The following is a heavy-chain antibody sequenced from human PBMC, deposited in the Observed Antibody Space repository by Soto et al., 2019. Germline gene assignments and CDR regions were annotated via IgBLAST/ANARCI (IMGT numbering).Heavy chain of an antibody. CDR1: GFTFSSYW. CDR3: ATLGSLWAFDI. Sequence: GGSLRLSCAASGFTFSSYWMSWVRQAPGKGLEWVANIKQDGSEKYYVDSVKGRFTISRDNAKNSLYLQMHSLRAEDTAVYYCATLGSLWAFDIWGQGTMVTVSS. J-gene: IGHJ3*02. V-gene: IGHV3-7*01. CDR2: IKQDGSEK. D-gene: IGHD1-26*01.